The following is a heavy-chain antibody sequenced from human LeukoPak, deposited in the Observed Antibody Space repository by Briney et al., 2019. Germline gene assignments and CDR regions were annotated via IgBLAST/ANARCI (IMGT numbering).Heavy chain of an antibody. V-gene: IGHV4-30-2*01. CDR2: IYHSGST. D-gene: IGHD4-11*01. Sequence: SETLSLTCTVSGGSISSGGYYWSWIRQPPGKGLEWIGYIYHSGSTYYNPSLKSRVTISVDRSKNQFSLKLSSVTAADTAVYYCARGPTVGVDYWGQGTLVTVSS. J-gene: IGHJ4*02. CDR3: ARGPTVGVDY. CDR1: GGSISSGGYY.